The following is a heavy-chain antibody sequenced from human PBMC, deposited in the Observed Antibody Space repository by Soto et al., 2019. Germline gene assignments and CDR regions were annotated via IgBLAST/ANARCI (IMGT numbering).Heavy chain of an antibody. CDR2: IYYSGST. V-gene: IGHV4-59*08. Sequence: TSETLSLTCTVSGGSISSYYWSWIRQPPGKGLEWIGYIYYSGSTNYNPSLKSRVTISVDTSKNQFSLKLSSVTAADTAVYYCARRFSRDGYNWFDYWGQGTLVTVS. CDR3: ARRFSRDGYNWFDY. J-gene: IGHJ4*02. D-gene: IGHD5-12*01. CDR1: GGSISSYY.